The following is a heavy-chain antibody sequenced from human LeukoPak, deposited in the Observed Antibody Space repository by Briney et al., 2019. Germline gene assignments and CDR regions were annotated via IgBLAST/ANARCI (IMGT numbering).Heavy chain of an antibody. CDR1: GYTFTDYY. CDR2: INPNSGGT. Sequence: ASLNVSCKASGYTFTDYYIYWVRQAPGQGLEWMGWINPNSGGTNYAQKFQGRVTMTRDTSISTAYMELSRLKSDDTAIYYCARGLRGSEDYWGQGTLVTVTS. J-gene: IGHJ4*02. V-gene: IGHV1-2*02. D-gene: IGHD3-16*01. CDR3: ARGLRGSEDY.